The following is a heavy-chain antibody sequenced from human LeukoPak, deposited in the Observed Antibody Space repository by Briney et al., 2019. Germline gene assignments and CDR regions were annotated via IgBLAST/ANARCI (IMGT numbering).Heavy chain of an antibody. J-gene: IGHJ4*02. V-gene: IGHV5-51*01. CDR3: TRRYSSSDAVDY. Sequence: GESLKISCKGSGYIFTSYWIGWVRQMPRKGLEWMGIIYPGDSDTRYSPSFQGHVTISADKSISTAYLQWSSLKASDTAMYYCTRRYSSSDAVDYWGQGTLVTVSS. CDR2: IYPGDSDT. D-gene: IGHD6-6*01. CDR1: GYIFTSYW.